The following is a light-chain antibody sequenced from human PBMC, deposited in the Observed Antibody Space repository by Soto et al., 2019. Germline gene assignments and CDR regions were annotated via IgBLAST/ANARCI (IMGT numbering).Light chain of an antibody. V-gene: IGKV3-20*01. CDR3: QQYGNSPPNT. CDR2: GAS. Sequence: EIVLTQSPATLSLSPGERATLSCRASQSVSSSYLAWYQQKPGQAPRLLIYGASSRATGIPDRFSGSGSGTDFTLTISRLEPEDFAVYFCQQYGNSPPNTFGQGTKVDIK. J-gene: IGKJ2*01. CDR1: QSVSSSY.